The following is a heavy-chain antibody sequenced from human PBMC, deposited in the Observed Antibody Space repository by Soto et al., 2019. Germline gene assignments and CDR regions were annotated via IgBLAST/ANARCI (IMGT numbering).Heavy chain of an antibody. CDR2: ISYDGSNK. Sequence: GGSLRLSCAASGFTFSSYAMHWVRQAPGKGLEWVAVISYDGSNKYYADSVKGRFTISRDNSKNTLYLKMNSLRAEDTAVYYCARAYYYDSSGYNDAFDIWGQGTMVTVSS. D-gene: IGHD3-22*01. CDR3: ARAYYYDSSGYNDAFDI. V-gene: IGHV3-30-3*01. CDR1: GFTFSSYA. J-gene: IGHJ3*02.